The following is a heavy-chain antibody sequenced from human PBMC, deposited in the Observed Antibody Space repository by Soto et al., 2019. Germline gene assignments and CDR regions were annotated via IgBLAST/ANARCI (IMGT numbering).Heavy chain of an antibody. D-gene: IGHD3-3*02. CDR2: LNPRSGDT. V-gene: IGHV1-2*02. J-gene: IGHJ4*02. Sequence: QVQLVQSGAEVKKPGASVRVSCKASGYTLGDHYLHWVRQAPGQGLEWMGWLNPRSGDTDSAQRFRGRVTMTSDTSINTAYLELNSLRSDDTAVYFCARARLARSYFDNWGQGSLVTVSS. CDR3: ARARLARSYFDN. CDR1: GYTLGDHY.